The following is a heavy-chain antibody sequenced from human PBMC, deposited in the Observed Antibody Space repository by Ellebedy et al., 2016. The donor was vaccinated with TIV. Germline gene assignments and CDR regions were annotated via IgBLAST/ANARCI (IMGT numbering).Heavy chain of an antibody. CDR2: ISSSSSTI. Sequence: PGGSLRLSCAASGFTFSSYSMNWVRQAPGKGLEWVSYISSSSSTIYYADSVKGRFTISRDNAKNSLYLQMNSLRAEDTAVYYCARDAPTMIKSFPRYFDLWGRGTLVTVSS. CDR3: ARDAPTMIKSFPRYFDL. CDR1: GFTFSSYS. V-gene: IGHV3-48*01. D-gene: IGHD3-22*01. J-gene: IGHJ2*01.